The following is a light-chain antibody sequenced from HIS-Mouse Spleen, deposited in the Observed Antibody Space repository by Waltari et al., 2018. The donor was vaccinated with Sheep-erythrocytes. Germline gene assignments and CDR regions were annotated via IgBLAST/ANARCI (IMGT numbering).Light chain of an antibody. V-gene: IGKV1-13*02. CDR1: QGINSA. CDR2: DAS. Sequence: AIQLTQSPSSLSASVGDRVTITCRASQGINSALAWYQQKPGKAPKLLIYDASSLESGAPSRFSGSGSGTDFTLTISSLQPEDFATYYCQQFNSYPYTFGQGTKLEIK. J-gene: IGKJ2*01. CDR3: QQFNSYPYT.